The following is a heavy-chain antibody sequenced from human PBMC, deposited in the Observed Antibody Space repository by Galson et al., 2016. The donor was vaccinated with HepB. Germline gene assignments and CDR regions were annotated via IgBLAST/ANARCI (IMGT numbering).Heavy chain of an antibody. D-gene: IGHD2-15*01. V-gene: IGHV1-69*13. CDR2: IIPIFDTA. CDR1: GGTFRTCA. J-gene: IGHJ4*02. Sequence: SVKVSCKASGGTFRTCAISWVRQAPGQGLEWMGGIIPIFDTANYAHKFQDRVTITADDSTSTVYMELSSLRSEDTAFYYCARGRGLGNCSGGSCYSGDYWGQGALITVSS. CDR3: ARGRGLGNCSGGSCYSGDY.